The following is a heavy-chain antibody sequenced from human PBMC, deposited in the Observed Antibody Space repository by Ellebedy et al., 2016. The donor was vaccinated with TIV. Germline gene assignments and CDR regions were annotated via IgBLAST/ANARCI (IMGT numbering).Heavy chain of an antibody. CDR1: GFTFSSYT. CDR3: ARAVGTSGTGAPY. Sequence: GESLKISCAASGFTFSSYTINWVRQAPGKGLEWVASISSTSTYIYYADSVKGRFTISRDNSKNTLHLQMNSLRVEDTAVYYCARAVGTSGTGAPYWGQGTLVSVSS. D-gene: IGHD3-10*01. V-gene: IGHV3-21*01. CDR2: ISSTSTYI. J-gene: IGHJ4*02.